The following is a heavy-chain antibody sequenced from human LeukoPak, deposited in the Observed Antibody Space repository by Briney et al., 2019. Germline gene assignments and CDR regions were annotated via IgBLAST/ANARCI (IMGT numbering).Heavy chain of an antibody. V-gene: IGHV1-8*01. D-gene: IGHD2-2*02. CDR2: MNPNSGNT. CDR1: GHTFTSYD. CDR3: AIEFATVVVSAVISAFDI. J-gene: IGHJ3*02. Sequence: ASVKVSCKASGHTFTSYDINWVRQATGQGLEWMGWMNPNSGNTGYAQKFQGRVTMTRDTSIRTAYMELSRLRSDDTAVYYCAIEFATVVVSAVISAFDIWGQGTMVTVSS.